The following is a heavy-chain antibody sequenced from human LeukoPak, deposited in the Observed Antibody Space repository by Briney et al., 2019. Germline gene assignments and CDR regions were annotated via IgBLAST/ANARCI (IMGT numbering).Heavy chain of an antibody. CDR1: GDDVSIYTAA. CDR3: ARANEWYDILTGKGTNYYYYYMDV. CDR2: TYYRSKWYN. D-gene: IGHD3-9*01. J-gene: IGHJ6*03. V-gene: IGHV6-1*01. Sequence: SQTLSLTFAIFGDDVSIYTAAWNWIRQSPSGGLEWLGRTYYRSKWYNDYALSGKIPITINPDTSKTQFSLQLNSVTPEDTAVYYCARANEWYDILTGKGTNYYYYYMDVWGKGTTVAISS.